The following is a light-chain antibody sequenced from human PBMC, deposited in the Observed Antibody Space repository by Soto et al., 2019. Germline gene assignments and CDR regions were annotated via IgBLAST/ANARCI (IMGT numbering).Light chain of an antibody. V-gene: IGKV3-20*01. CDR1: QSVSNNY. Sequence: EIVLTQSPGTLSWSPGERATLSCRASQSVSNNYLAWYQKKPGQAPRLLIYDASSRATDIPDRFSGSGSGTDFTLTISRLEPEDFGVFYCQQYGSSPTFGGGTKVEIK. CDR3: QQYGSSPT. CDR2: DAS. J-gene: IGKJ4*01.